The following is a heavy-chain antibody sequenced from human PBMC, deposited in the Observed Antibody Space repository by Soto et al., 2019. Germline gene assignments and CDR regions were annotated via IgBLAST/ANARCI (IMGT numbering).Heavy chain of an antibody. J-gene: IGHJ6*02. CDR3: AREGFYSRSSEYSGYNYYGMDV. CDR1: GFSFRRYG. Sequence: EQLVESGGGVVQPGRSLRLSCAASGFSFRRYGMHWVRQAPGKGLEWVAVIWYDGSNKYYGDFLKGRFTISRDNSKNPLYLKMSSPRADDSGVYYCAREGFYSRSSEYSGYNYYGMDVWGQGTTVIVTS. CDR2: IWYDGSNK. D-gene: IGHD6-6*01. V-gene: IGHV3-33*01.